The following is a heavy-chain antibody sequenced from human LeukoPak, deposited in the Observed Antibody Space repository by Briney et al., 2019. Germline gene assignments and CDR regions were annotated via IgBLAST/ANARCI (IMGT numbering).Heavy chain of an antibody. D-gene: IGHD1-26*01. V-gene: IGHV3-7*01. J-gene: IGHJ3*02. CDR1: GFRFDTYW. CDR2: IKQDESGK. Sequence: GGSLRLSCAASGFRFDTYWMSWVRQAPGKGLEWVANIKQDESGKNYVSSVKGRFTITRDNAKNSLYLQMNSLRVEDTAVYYCATDMRIEGGTGASGIWGQGTMVTVSS. CDR3: ATDMRIEGGTGASGI.